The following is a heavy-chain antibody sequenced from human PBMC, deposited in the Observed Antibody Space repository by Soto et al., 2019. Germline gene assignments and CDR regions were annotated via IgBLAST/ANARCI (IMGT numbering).Heavy chain of an antibody. CDR1: GYTFTSYY. CDR3: ARETVVVPAATHYYYGMAV. Sequence: ASVKVSWKASGYTFTSYYMHWVRQAPGQGLEWMGIINPSGGSTSYAQKFQGRVTMTRDTSTSTVYMELSSLRSEDTAVYYCARETVVVPAATHYYYGMAVWGQGTTVTVSS. J-gene: IGHJ6*02. V-gene: IGHV1-46*01. D-gene: IGHD2-2*01. CDR2: INPSGGST.